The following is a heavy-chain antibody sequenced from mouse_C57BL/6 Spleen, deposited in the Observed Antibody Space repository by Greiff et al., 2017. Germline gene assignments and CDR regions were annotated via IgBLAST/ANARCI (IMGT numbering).Heavy chain of an antibody. J-gene: IGHJ4*01. V-gene: IGHV5-17*01. CDR3: ARSYYGSSADYAMDY. D-gene: IGHD1-1*01. Sequence: EVNVVESGGGLVKPGGSLKLSCAASGFTFSDYGMHWVRQAPEKGLEWVAYISSGSSTIYYADTVKGRFTISRDNAKNTLFLQMTSLRSEDTAMYYCARSYYGSSADYAMDYWGQGTSVTVSS. CDR2: ISSGSSTI. CDR1: GFTFSDYG.